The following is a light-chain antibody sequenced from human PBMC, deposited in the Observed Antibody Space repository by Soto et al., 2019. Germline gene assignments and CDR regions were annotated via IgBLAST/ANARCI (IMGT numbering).Light chain of an antibody. CDR1: SSDVGSYNL. CDR3: CSYAGSSTPYV. V-gene: IGLV2-23*01. J-gene: IGLJ1*01. CDR2: EGS. Sequence: LTQPASVSGSPGQSITISCTGTSSDVGSYNLVSWYQQHPGKAPKLMIYEGSKRPSGVSNRFSGSKSGNTASLTISGLQAEDEADYYCCSYAGSSTPYVFGTGTKVTVL.